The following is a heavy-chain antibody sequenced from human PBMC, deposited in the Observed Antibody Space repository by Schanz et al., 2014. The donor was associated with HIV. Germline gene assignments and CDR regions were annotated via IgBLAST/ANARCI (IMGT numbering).Heavy chain of an antibody. CDR2: ISTYNGHT. CDR3: ARGLKDSSSSEAFHI. Sequence: QVQLVQSGPEVKKPGASVKVSCKASGYRFISYGISWVRQAPGQGLEWMGWISTYNGHTDYAQKVQGRVTMTADTSTNTAYMELRSLRSDDTGVYYCARGLKDSSSSEAFHIWGQGTMVTVSS. J-gene: IGHJ3*02. V-gene: IGHV1-18*04. CDR1: GYRFISYG. D-gene: IGHD6-6*01.